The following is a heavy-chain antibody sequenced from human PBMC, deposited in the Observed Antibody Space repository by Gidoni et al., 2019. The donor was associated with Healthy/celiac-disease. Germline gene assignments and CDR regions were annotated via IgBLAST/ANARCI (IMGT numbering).Heavy chain of an antibody. CDR3: AREDCGGDCYQFDY. D-gene: IGHD2-21*01. CDR2: ISSSSSTI. Sequence: EVQLVESGGGLVQPGGSLRLSCAASGFTFGSYSMNWVRPATGKGLEWVSYISSSSSTIYYADSVKGRFTISRDNAKNSLYLQMNSLRVEDTAVYYCAREDCGGDCYQFDYWGQGTLVTVSS. J-gene: IGHJ4*02. CDR1: GFTFGSYS. V-gene: IGHV3-48*01.